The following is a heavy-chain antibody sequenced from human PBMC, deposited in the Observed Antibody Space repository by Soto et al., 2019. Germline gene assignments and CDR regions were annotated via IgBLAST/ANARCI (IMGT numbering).Heavy chain of an antibody. D-gene: IGHD3-22*01. CDR1: GATFSSYA. J-gene: IGHJ4*02. CDR3: ARDKSAYYSHLVY. CDR2: IIPVFGTP. Sequence: QLLLVQSGAEVTKPGSSVKVSCKLSGATFSSYAMIWVRQAPGQGLQWIGGIIPVFGTPNYAQKSQGRVTITADTATATYYMERSSLRYDDTSVYYCARDKSAYYSHLVYWGQGTLVTVSS. V-gene: IGHV1-69*06.